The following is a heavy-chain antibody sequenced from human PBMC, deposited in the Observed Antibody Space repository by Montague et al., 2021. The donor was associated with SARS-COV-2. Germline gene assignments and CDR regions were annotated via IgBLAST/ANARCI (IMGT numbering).Heavy chain of an antibody. CDR2: IYYSWST. V-gene: IGHV4-59*01. Sequence: SETLSLTCTVSGGSISSYYCSWIRQPPGKGLELIGYIYYSWSTNYNPSLKSRVTISVDTSKNQFSLKLSSVTAADTAVYYCARGFDYWGQGTLVTVSS. CDR3: ARGFDY. J-gene: IGHJ4*02. CDR1: GGSISSYY.